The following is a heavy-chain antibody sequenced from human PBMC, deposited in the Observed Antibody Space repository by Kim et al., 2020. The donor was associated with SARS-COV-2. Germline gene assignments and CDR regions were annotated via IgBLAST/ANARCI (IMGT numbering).Heavy chain of an antibody. CDR2: INYSGST. V-gene: IGHV4-59*01. Sequence: SETLSLTCTVSGGSISSYYWSWIRQPPGKGLEWIGYINYSGSTNYNPSLKSRVTISVDTSKNQFSLKLSSVTAADTAVYYCASYDYVWGSLGSYYGMDV. CDR1: GGSISSYY. CDR3: ASYDYVWGSLGSYYGMDV. J-gene: IGHJ6*01. D-gene: IGHD3-16*01.